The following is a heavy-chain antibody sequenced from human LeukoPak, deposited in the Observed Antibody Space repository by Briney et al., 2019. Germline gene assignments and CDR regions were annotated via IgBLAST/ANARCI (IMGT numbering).Heavy chain of an antibody. CDR3: ARDSEGGSYYEG. J-gene: IGHJ4*02. CDR2: IYYSGST. Sequence: SETLSLTCTVSGGSIRSYYWSWIRQPPGKGLEWIGYIYYSGSTNYNPSLKSRVTISVDTSKNQFSLKLSSVTAADTAVYYCARDSEGGSYYEGWGQGTLVTVSS. V-gene: IGHV4-59*01. CDR1: GGSIRSYY. D-gene: IGHD1-26*01.